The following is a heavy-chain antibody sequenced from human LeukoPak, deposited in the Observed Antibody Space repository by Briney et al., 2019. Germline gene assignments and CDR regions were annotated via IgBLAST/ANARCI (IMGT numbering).Heavy chain of an antibody. CDR1: GYTFTNYD. CDR2: ISGYNGNT. V-gene: IGHV1-18*01. Sequence: GASVKVSCKASGYTFTNYDISWVRQAPGQGLEWMGWISGYNGNTNYAQKVQGRVTMTTDTSTSTAYMELRSLTSDDTAVYYCARGTGRGVEDYRFDFWAQGTLVTVSS. CDR3: ARGTGRGVEDYRFDF. D-gene: IGHD4-11*01. J-gene: IGHJ4*02.